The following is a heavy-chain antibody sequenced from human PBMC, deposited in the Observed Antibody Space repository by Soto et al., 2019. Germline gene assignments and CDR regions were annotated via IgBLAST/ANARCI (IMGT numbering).Heavy chain of an antibody. Sequence: QVQLQESGPGLVKPSQTLSLTCSVSGGSISSGDHHWTWIRQPPGTGLEWIGYISSSGSTYYNPSLKSRLTISLDTSGNQFSLTLSSVTAADTALYFCAGGPNQYFFAYWGQGTLVTVSS. D-gene: IGHD2-2*01. V-gene: IGHV4-30-4*08. J-gene: IGHJ4*02. CDR3: AGGPNQYFFAY. CDR1: GGSISSGDHH. CDR2: ISSSGST.